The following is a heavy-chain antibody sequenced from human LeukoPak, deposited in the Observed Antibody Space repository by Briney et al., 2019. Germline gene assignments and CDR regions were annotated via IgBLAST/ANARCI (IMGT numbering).Heavy chain of an antibody. D-gene: IGHD6-13*01. J-gene: IGHJ4*02. CDR1: GFTFSRYG. V-gene: IGHV3-30*03. Sequence: GRSLRLSCAASGFTFSRYGMHWVRQASGKGLGWVALISYDGSNKYYADSVKGRFTISRDNSKNTLYLQMNSLRDDDTAVYYCVRGVGVSRFNYLDSWGQGTLVIVSS. CDR2: ISYDGSNK. CDR3: VRGVGVSRFNYLDS.